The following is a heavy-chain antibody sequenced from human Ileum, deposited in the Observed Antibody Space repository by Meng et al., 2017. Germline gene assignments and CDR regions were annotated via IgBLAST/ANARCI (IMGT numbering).Heavy chain of an antibody. CDR3: AQPRITMTLGGFRTGWFDP. J-gene: IGHJ5*02. V-gene: IGHV4-39*01. CDR2: IYYSGST. CDR1: GCSISSSSYY. Sequence: QLQLQESGPGLVKPSETLSLTCTVSGCSISSSSYYWGWIRLPPGKGLEWIGSIYYSGSTYYNPSLKSRVTISVDTSKNQFSLKLSSVTAADTAVYYCAQPRITMTLGGFRTGWFDPWGQGTLVTVSS. D-gene: IGHD3-22*01.